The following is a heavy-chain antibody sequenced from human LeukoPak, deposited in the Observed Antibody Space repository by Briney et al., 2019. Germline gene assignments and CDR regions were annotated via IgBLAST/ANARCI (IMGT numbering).Heavy chain of an antibody. V-gene: IGHV3-30-3*01. CDR1: GFTFSSYA. J-gene: IGHJ3*02. CDR2: ISYDGSNK. Sequence: GGPLRLSCAASGFTFSSYAMPWVRQAPGKGLEWVAVISYDGSNKYYADSVKGRFTISRDNSKNTLYLQMNSLRAEDTAVYYCARDLGSGYYYVEENDAFDIWGQGTMVTVSS. D-gene: IGHD3-22*01. CDR3: ARDLGSGYYYVEENDAFDI.